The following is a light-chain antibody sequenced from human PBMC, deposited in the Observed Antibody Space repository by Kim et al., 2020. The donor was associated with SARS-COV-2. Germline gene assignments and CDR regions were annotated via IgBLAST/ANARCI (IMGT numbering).Light chain of an antibody. CDR2: ETS. V-gene: IGKV3-11*01. CDR1: QSVGTS. J-gene: IGKJ4*01. CDR3: QQRYDWPLT. Sequence: LSPGERTPLSCRARQSVGTSLARSQPKPGQAPRLLIFETSNRDTGIPARFSGSGSGTGFTLTISSLEPEDFAVYYCQQRYDWPLTFGGGTKVDIK.